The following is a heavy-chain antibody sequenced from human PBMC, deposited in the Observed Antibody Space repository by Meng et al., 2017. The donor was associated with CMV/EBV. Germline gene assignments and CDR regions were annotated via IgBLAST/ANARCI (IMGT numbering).Heavy chain of an antibody. Sequence: SETLSLTCTVSGGSISSSSYYWGWIRQPPGMGLEWIGSIYYSGSTYYNPSLKSRVTISVDTSKNQFSLKLSSVTAADTAVYYCARGRDAVRYYYYYGMDVWGQGTTVTVSS. CDR3: ARGRDAVRYYYYYGMDV. V-gene: IGHV4-39*01. CDR2: IYYSGST. D-gene: IGHD4-11*01. J-gene: IGHJ6*02. CDR1: GGSISSSSYY.